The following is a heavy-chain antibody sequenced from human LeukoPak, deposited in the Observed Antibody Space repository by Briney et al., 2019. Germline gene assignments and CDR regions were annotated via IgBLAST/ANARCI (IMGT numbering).Heavy chain of an antibody. Sequence: SVKVSCKASGGTFSSYAISWVRQAPGQGLEWMGRIIPILGIANYAQKFQGRVTMTRDTSISTAYMELSRLRSDDTAVYYCAVMEGLRFLEWLDYWGQGTPVTVSS. D-gene: IGHD3-3*01. V-gene: IGHV1-69*04. CDR3: AVMEGLRFLEWLDY. J-gene: IGHJ4*02. CDR1: GGTFSSYA. CDR2: IIPILGIA.